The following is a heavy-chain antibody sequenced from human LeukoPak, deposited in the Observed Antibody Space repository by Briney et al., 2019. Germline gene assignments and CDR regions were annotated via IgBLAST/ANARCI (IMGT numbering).Heavy chain of an antibody. D-gene: IGHD3-3*01. J-gene: IGHJ4*02. V-gene: IGHV3-30-3*01. Sequence: PGRSLRLSCAASGFTFSSYAMHWVRQAPGKGLEWVAVISYDGSNKYYADSVKGRFTISRDNSKNTLYLQMNSLRAEDTAVYYCARDNKVYYDFWSGYSDYWGQGTLVTVPS. CDR1: GFTFSSYA. CDR3: ARDNKVYYDFWSGYSDY. CDR2: ISYDGSNK.